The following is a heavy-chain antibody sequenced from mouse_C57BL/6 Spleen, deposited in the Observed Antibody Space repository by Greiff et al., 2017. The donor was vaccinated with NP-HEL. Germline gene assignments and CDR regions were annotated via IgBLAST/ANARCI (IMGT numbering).Heavy chain of an antibody. D-gene: IGHD2-4*01. CDR1: GFTFSDYY. CDR3: ARDEGYYDYDNWYFDV. V-gene: IGHV5-16*01. J-gene: IGHJ1*03. CDR2: INYDGSST. Sequence: EVKVEESEGGLVQPGRSMKLSCTASGFTFSDYYMAWVRQVPEKGLEWVANINYDGSSTYYLDSLKSRFIISRDNAKNILYLQMSSLKSEDTATYYCARDEGYYDYDNWYFDVWGTGTTVTVSS.